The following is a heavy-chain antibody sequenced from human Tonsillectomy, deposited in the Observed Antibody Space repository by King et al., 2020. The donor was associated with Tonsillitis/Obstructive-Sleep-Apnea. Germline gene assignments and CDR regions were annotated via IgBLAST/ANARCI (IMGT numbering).Heavy chain of an antibody. CDR3: AKDPPRGGVTGGRAFEI. J-gene: IGHJ3*02. Sequence: VQLVESGGGLVQPGGSLRPSCAASGFTFCSYAMSWGRQAPGKGLEWVSGISGSGGSTYYADSGKGRFTISRDNSKNTLDLQMNNLRAEDKAVDYCAKDPPRGGVTGGRAFEIWGQGTMVTVSS. CDR2: ISGSGGST. D-gene: IGHD3-16*01. V-gene: IGHV3-23*04. CDR1: GFTFCSYA.